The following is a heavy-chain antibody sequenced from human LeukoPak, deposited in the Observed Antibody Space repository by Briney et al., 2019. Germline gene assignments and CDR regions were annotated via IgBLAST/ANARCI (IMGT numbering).Heavy chain of an antibody. Sequence: PSETLSLTCTVSGGSISSGDYYWSWIRQPPGKGLEWIGYIYYSGSTYYNPSLKSRVTISVDTSKNQFSLKLSSVTAADTAVYYCARTYYYDSSGYYGYFQHWDQGTLVTVSS. CDR2: IYYSGST. D-gene: IGHD3-22*01. J-gene: IGHJ1*01. CDR1: GGSISSGDYY. V-gene: IGHV4-30-4*08. CDR3: ARTYYYDSSGYYGYFQH.